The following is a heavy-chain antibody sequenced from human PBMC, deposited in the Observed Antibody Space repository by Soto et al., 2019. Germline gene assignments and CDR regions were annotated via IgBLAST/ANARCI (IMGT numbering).Heavy chain of an antibody. J-gene: IGHJ4*01. CDR2: ISGSVGST. D-gene: IGHD2-21*01. V-gene: IGHV3-23*01. CDR1: GFTFRSYA. Sequence: PWGSLRLSCAASGFTFRSYAMSWVRQDPGKGLEWVSAISGSVGSTYYADSVKGRFTISRDNSKNTLYLQMNSLRAEDTAVYYCAKANVFQAPYYSEYWGQGTMVNVSS. CDR3: AKANVFQAPYYSEY.